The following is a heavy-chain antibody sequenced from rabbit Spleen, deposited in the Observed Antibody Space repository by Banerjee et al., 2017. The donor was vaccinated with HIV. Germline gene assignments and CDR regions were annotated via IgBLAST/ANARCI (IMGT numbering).Heavy chain of an antibody. J-gene: IGHJ4*01. CDR3: ARWGPGNGYVTNAFSL. Sequence: QEQLEESGGGLVKPGGTLTLTCKVSGFDFSSDAMCWVRQAPGKGPEYIACIYNGDGSTYYASWVNGRFTVSKTSSTTVTLQMTSLTGADTATYFCARWGPGNGYVTNAFSLWGQGTLVTVS. CDR2: IYNGDGST. V-gene: IGHV1S47*01. CDR1: GFDFSSDA. D-gene: IGHD3-1*01.